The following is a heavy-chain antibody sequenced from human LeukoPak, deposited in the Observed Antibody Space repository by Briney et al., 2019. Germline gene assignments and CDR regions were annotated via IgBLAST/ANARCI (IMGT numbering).Heavy chain of an antibody. CDR1: GFTFSDNY. V-gene: IGHV3-11*01. D-gene: IGHD1-26*01. CDR3: AREVGAAGA. Sequence: PGGSLRLACAASGFTFSDNYMSWVRQARGKGREWVSYIGRSGRTIYYADSVKGRFTNSRDNAKNSLYLQMNSLRVEDTAVYYCAREVGAAGAWGQGTLVTVSS. CDR2: IGRSGRTI. J-gene: IGHJ4*02.